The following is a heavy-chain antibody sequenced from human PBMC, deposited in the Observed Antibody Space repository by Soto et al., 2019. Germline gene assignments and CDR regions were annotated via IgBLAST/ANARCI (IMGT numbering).Heavy chain of an antibody. CDR2: IYYSGST. V-gene: IGHV4-31*03. Sequence: PLETLSLTALVSGASISSGGYYWSWIRQHPGKGLEWIGYIYYSGSTYYYPSLKSRVTISVDTSKNQFSLKLSSVTAADTAVYYCARVPRGYSYGYRGAFDIWGQGTMVTVSS. J-gene: IGHJ3*02. D-gene: IGHD5-18*01. CDR1: GASISSGGYY. CDR3: ARVPRGYSYGYRGAFDI.